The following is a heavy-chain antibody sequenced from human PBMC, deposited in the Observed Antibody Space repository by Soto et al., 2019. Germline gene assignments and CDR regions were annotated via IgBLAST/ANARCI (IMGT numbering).Heavy chain of an antibody. CDR1: GGSFSGYY. V-gene: IGHV4-34*01. CDR3: ARGRGGAYCGGECYPFPYGMDV. D-gene: IGHD2-21*01. Sequence: SETLSLTCAVYGGSFSGYYWSWIRQPPGKGLEWIGEINHSGSTNYNPSLKSRVTISVDTSKNQFSLKLSSVTAADTAVYYCARGRGGAYCGGECYPFPYGMDVWGQGTTVTVSS. J-gene: IGHJ6*02. CDR2: INHSGST.